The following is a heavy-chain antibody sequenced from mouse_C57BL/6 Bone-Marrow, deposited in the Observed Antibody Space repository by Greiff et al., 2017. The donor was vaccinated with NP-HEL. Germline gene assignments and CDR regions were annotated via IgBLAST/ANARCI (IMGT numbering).Heavy chain of an antibody. CDR1: GYTFTDYE. J-gene: IGHJ4*01. Sequence: VKLVESGAELVRPGASVTLSCKASGYTFTDYEMHWVKQTPVHGLEWIGAIDPETGGTAYNQKFKGKAILTADKSSSTAYMELRSLTSEDSAVYYCTNYCGSSYVPYYAMDYWGQGTSVTVSS. CDR3: TNYCGSSYVPYYAMDY. D-gene: IGHD1-1*01. V-gene: IGHV1-15*01. CDR2: IDPETGGT.